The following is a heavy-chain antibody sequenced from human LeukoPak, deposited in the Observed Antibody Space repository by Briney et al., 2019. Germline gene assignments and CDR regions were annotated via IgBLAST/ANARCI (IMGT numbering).Heavy chain of an antibody. CDR3: ARGSGRYWYFDL. CDR1: GFTFSSYA. Sequence: GGSLRLSCAASGFTFSSYAMHWVRQAPGKGLKWVAVISYDGSNKYYADSVKGRFTISRDNSKNTLYLQMDSLRAEDTAVYYCARGSGRYWYFDLWGRGTLVTVSS. J-gene: IGHJ2*01. D-gene: IGHD6-19*01. V-gene: IGHV3-30-3*01. CDR2: ISYDGSNK.